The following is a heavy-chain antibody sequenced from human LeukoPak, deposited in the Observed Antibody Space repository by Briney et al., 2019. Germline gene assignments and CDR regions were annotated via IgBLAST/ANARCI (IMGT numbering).Heavy chain of an antibody. D-gene: IGHD2-21*02. CDR1: GGSFSGYY. J-gene: IGHJ4*02. V-gene: IGHV4-34*01. CDR2: INHSGST. CDR3: ARRSEVTGNY. Sequence: SETLSLTCAVYGGSFSGYYWSRIRQPPGKGLEWIGEINHSGSTNYNPSLKSRVTISADTSKNQFSLKMSSVTAADTAVYYCARRSEVTGNYWGQGTLVTVSS.